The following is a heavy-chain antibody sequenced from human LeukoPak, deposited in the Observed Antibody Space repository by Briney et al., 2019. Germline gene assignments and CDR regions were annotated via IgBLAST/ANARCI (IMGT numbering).Heavy chain of an antibody. Sequence: GGSLRLSCAASGFTFSSYWMSWFRQAPGKGLEWVANIKQDGSEKYYVDSVKGRFTSSRDNAKNSLYLQMNSLRAEDTAVYYCAMGLLWFGTGGFDPWGQGTLVTVSS. CDR1: GFTFSSYW. CDR2: IKQDGSEK. D-gene: IGHD3-10*01. V-gene: IGHV3-7*01. J-gene: IGHJ5*02. CDR3: AMGLLWFGTGGFDP.